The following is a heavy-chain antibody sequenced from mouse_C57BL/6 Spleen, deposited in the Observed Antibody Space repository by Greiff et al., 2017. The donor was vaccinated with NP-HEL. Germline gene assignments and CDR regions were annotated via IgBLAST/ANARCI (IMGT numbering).Heavy chain of an antibody. Sequence: QVTLKECGPGILQSSQTLSLTCSFSGFSLSTSGMGVSWIRQPSGKGLEWLAHIYWDDDKRYNPSLKSRLTISKDTSRNQVFLKITSVDTADTATYYCARNPLSSGAMDYWGQGTSVTVSS. D-gene: IGHD3-2*02. CDR2: IYWDDDK. V-gene: IGHV8-12*01. CDR1: GFSLSTSGMG. J-gene: IGHJ4*01. CDR3: ARNPLSSGAMDY.